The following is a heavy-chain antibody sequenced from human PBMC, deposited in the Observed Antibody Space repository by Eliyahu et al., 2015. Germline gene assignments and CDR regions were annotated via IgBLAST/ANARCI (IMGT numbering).Heavy chain of an antibody. D-gene: IGHD3-22*01. CDR2: FDPEDGKT. CDR1: GYTLTXLX. V-gene: IGHV1-24*01. CDR3: AMFDSNGYSTPTDAFDI. J-gene: IGHJ3*02. Sequence: QVQLGQSGPEVKKPGASVKVSCKVSGYTLTXLXMHWVRRAPGKGLEWMGGFDPEDGKTIYARKFQDRVTMTEDTSTATAYMELSTLRSEDTAVYYCAMFDSNGYSTPTDAFDIWGQGTMVTVSS.